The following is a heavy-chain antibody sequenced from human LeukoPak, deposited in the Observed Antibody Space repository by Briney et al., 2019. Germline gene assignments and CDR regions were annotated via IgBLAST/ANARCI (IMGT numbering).Heavy chain of an antibody. CDR2: IYYTGST. V-gene: IGHV4-59*01. CDR3: ARLIARNNWFDP. J-gene: IGHJ5*02. CDR1: GGSISSYY. D-gene: IGHD3-22*01. Sequence: SETLSLTCTISGGSISSYYWSWIRQPPGKGLEWIGYIYYTGSTNYNPSLKSRVTISVDTSKNQFSLKLSSVTAADTAVYYCARLIARNNWFDPWGQGTLVTVSS.